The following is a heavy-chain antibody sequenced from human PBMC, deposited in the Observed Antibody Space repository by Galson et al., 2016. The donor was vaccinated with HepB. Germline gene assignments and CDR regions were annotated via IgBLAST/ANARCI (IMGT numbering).Heavy chain of an antibody. J-gene: IGHJ6*02. CDR2: ISNGGTT. D-gene: IGHD2-2*01. CDR1: GFTFNTYA. CDR3: ERSNLLVPAAILRYGLDV. Sequence: SLRLSCAASGFTFNTYAMHWVRQPPAPGKGLEYVSAISNGGTTYYAESVKGRFTISRDNSKNMLYLQMGSLRPEDMAVYYCERSNLLVPAAILRYGLDVWGQGTTVTVSS. V-gene: IGHV3-64*02.